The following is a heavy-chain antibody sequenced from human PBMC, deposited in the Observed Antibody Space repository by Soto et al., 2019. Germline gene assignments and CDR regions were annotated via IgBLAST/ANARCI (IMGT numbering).Heavy chain of an antibody. Sequence: ASVKVSCRASGYTFTSYYMHWVRQAPGQGLEWMGIINPSGGSTSYAQKFQGRVTMTRDTSTSTVYMELSSLRSEDTAVYYCARDRIIGYYGMDVWGQGTTVTVSS. CDR3: ARDRIIGYYGMDV. J-gene: IGHJ6*02. CDR1: GYTFTSYY. CDR2: INPSGGST. D-gene: IGHD2-15*01. V-gene: IGHV1-46*01.